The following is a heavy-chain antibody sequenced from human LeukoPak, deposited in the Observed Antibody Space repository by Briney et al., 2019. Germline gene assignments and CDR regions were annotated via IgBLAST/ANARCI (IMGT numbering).Heavy chain of an antibody. Sequence: SETLSLTCTVSGGSISSSSYYWGWIRQPPGKVLEWIGSIYYSGSTYYNPSLKSRVTISVDTSKNQFSLKPSSVTAADTAVYYCARLEGLAAAGTLTDYFDYWGQGTLVTVSS. CDR2: IYYSGST. CDR3: ARLEGLAAAGTLTDYFDY. D-gene: IGHD6-13*01. CDR1: GGSISSSSYY. J-gene: IGHJ4*02. V-gene: IGHV4-39*07.